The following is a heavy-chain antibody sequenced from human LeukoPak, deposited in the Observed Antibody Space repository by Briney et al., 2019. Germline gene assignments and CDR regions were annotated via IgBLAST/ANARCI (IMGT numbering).Heavy chain of an antibody. CDR3: ARGPYAGY. Sequence: ASVKVSCKASGYTFTAYYMHWVRQARGQGLEWMGRINPNSGGTNYAQKFQGRVTMTRDTSIGTAYMEVSRLRSDDTGVHYCARGPYAGYWGQGTLVTVSS. V-gene: IGHV1-2*05. J-gene: IGHJ4*02. D-gene: IGHD2-8*01. CDR1: GYTFTAYY. CDR2: INPNSGGT.